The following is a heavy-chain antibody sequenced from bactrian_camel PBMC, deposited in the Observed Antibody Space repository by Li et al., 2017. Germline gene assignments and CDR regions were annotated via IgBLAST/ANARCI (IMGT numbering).Heavy chain of an antibody. CDR1: GFTFASYW. D-gene: IGHD7*01. J-gene: IGHJ4*01. V-gene: IGHV3S1*01. CDR2: ITSDGSRT. CDR3: TIGGMATGRY. Sequence: VQLVESGGGLVQPGGSLRLSCAAPGFTFASYWMFWVRQLPGKGLERVSMITSDGSRTRYADSVKGRFTISRDNANNTVYLEMNSLKPEDTAVYYCTIGGMATGRYWGQGTQVTVS.